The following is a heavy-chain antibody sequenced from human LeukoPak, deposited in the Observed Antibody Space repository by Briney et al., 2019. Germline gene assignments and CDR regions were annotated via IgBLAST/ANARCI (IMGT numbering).Heavy chain of an antibody. Sequence: ASVKVSCKASGYTFTSYGISWVRQAPGQGLEWMGWISAYNGNTNYAQKLQGRVTMTTDTSTSTAYTELRSLRSDDTAVYYCARVPIAAAATTYYYYYYYMDVWGKGTTVTVSS. CDR2: ISAYNGNT. D-gene: IGHD6-13*01. V-gene: IGHV1-18*01. CDR1: GYTFTSYG. CDR3: ARVPIAAAATTYYYYYYYMDV. J-gene: IGHJ6*03.